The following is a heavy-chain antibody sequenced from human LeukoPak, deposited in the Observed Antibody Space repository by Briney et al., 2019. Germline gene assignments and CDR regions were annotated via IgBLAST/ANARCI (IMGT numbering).Heavy chain of an antibody. CDR1: GYSISSGYY. J-gene: IGHJ3*01. Sequence: TSETLSLTCTVSGYSISSGYYWGWIRQPPGKGLEWIGSFYYSGSTYYNPSLKSRVTISVDMSKNQFSLNLSSVTAADTAVYYCAKGLRYLSFIDAFDVWGQGTMVTVSS. D-gene: IGHD3-9*01. V-gene: IGHV4-38-2*02. CDR2: FYYSGST. CDR3: AKGLRYLSFIDAFDV.